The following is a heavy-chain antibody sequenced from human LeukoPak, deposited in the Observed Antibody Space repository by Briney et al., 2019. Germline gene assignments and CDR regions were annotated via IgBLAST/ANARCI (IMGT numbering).Heavy chain of an antibody. J-gene: IGHJ4*02. CDR2: IKQDGSEK. CDR1: GFTFSSYW. Sequence: GGSLRLSCAAFGFTFSSYWMSWVRQAPGKGLEWVANIKQDGSEKYYVDSVKGRFTISRDNAKNSLYLQMNSLRAEDTAVYYCASSGVRDYFDYWGQGTLVTVSS. V-gene: IGHV3-7*01. D-gene: IGHD3-10*01. CDR3: ASSGVRDYFDY.